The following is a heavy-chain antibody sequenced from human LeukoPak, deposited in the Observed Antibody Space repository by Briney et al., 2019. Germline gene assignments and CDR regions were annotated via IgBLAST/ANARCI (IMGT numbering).Heavy chain of an antibody. CDR1: GGSISSYY. CDR3: ATVPYSSSWYDAFDI. D-gene: IGHD6-13*01. CDR2: IYYSGST. Sequence: PSETLSLTCTVSGGSISSYYWSWIRQPPGKGLEWIGYIYYSGSTNYNPSLKSRVTISVDTSKNQFSLKLSSVTAADTAVYYCATVPYSSSWYDAFDIWGQGTMVTVSS. V-gene: IGHV4-59*01. J-gene: IGHJ3*02.